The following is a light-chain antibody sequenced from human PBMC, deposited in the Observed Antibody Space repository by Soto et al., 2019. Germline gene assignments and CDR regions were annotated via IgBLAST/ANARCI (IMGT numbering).Light chain of an antibody. CDR1: QSVSSN. CDR3: QQYVIWPPTFT. CDR2: SAS. V-gene: IGKV3-15*01. Sequence: IVMTQSPATLSVSPGERVNLSCRASQSVSSNLAWYQQKPGQAPRLLIYSASTRATGIPARFSGSGSGTEFTLAITSLQSEDFAVYFCQQYVIWPPTFTFGQGTNLEIK. J-gene: IGKJ2*01.